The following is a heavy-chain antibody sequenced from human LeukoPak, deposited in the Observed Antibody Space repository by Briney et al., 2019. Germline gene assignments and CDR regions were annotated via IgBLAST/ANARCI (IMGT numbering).Heavy chain of an antibody. J-gene: IGHJ4*02. CDR2: ISYDGSNK. CDR3: AKGKRYSYDSSGYYYSPFDY. Sequence: GGSLRLSCAASGFTFSSYGMHWVRQAPGKGLEWVAVISYDGSNKYYADSVKGRFTISRDNSKNTLYLQMNSLRAEDTAVYYCAKGKRYSYDSSGYYYSPFDYWGQGTLVTVSS. D-gene: IGHD3-22*01. CDR1: GFTFSSYG. V-gene: IGHV3-30*18.